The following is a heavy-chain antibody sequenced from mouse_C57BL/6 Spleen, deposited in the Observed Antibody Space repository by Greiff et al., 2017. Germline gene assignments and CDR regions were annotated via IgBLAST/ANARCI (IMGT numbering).Heavy chain of an antibody. Sequence: EVKLMESGPGLVKPSQSLSLTCSVTGYSITSGYYWNWIRQFPGNKLEWMGYISYDGSNNYNPSLKNRISITRDTSKNQFFQKLNSGTTEETATYYCATGAWFAYWGQGTLVTGSA. J-gene: IGHJ3*01. CDR1: GYSITSGYY. CDR2: ISYDGSN. CDR3: ATGAWFAY. V-gene: IGHV3-6*01.